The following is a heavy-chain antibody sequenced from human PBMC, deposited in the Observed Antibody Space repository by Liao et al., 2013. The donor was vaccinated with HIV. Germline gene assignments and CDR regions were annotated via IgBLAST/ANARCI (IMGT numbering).Heavy chain of an antibody. CDR2: FYSRGTT. V-gene: IGHV4-4*07. J-gene: IGHJ5*02. Sequence: QVLLQESGPRLVKSSETLSLTCTVSDGSISSYYWSWIRQPAGKGLEWIGHFYSRGTTNYNPSLKSRVTMSVDTSKNQFSLKVTSVTAADTAVYYCARDTNFWSGSGGVDLWGQGTLVTVSP. CDR3: ARDTNFWSGSGGVDL. D-gene: IGHD3-3*01. CDR1: DGSISSYY.